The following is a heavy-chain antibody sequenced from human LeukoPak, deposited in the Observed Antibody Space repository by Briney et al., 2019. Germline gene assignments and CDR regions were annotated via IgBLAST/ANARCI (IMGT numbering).Heavy chain of an antibody. V-gene: IGHV3-7*01. CDR3: VRDGGVSGYDLLDY. Sequence: GGSLRLSCAASGFTFSNYWMTWVRQAPGKGLEWVAHINQDGSEEHYMNSAKARFTISRDNAKNSLSLQMNSLRAEDTAVYYCVRDGGVSGYDLLDYWGQGTLVTVSS. CDR1: GFTFSNYW. D-gene: IGHD5-12*01. CDR2: INQDGSEE. J-gene: IGHJ4*02.